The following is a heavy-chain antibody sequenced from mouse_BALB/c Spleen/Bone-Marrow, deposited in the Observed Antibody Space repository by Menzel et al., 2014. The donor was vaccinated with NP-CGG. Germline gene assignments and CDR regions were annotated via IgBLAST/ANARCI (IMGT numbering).Heavy chain of an antibody. CDR2: ISSGGSYT. CDR3: TRDRGDY. J-gene: IGHJ4*01. D-gene: IGHD3-1*01. CDR1: GFIFSYYA. V-gene: IGHV5-9-4*01. Sequence: EVHLVESGGGLVKPGGSLKLSCAASGFIFSYYAMSWVRRSPEKRLEWVAEISSGGSYTYYPDTVTGRFTISRDNAKNTLYLEMSSLRSEDTAMYYYTRDRGDYWGQGTSVTVSS.